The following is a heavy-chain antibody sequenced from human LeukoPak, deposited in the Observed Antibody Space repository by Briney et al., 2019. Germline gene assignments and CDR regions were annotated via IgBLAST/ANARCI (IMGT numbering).Heavy chain of an antibody. Sequence: GGSLRLSCAASGFTFSSYSMNWVRQAPGKGLEWVSYISSSGSTIYYADSVKGRFTISRDNAKNSLYLQMNSLRAEDTAVYYCAQSPDIAALAYWGQGTLVTVSS. J-gene: IGHJ4*02. CDR1: GFTFSSYS. CDR3: AQSPDIAALAY. D-gene: IGHD6-6*01. V-gene: IGHV3-48*04. CDR2: ISSSGSTI.